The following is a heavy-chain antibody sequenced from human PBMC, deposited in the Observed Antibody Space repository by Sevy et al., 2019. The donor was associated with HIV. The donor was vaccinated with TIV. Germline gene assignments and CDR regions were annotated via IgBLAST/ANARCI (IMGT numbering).Heavy chain of an antibody. D-gene: IGHD3-10*02. CDR2: ISYDGSSQ. CDR1: GFTFQTFG. CDR3: TKESLRGTYIRGDFDH. V-gene: IGHV3-30*18. J-gene: IGHJ4*02. Sequence: GGSLRLSCSAFGFTFQTFGMHWVRQAPGKGPECLAVISYDGSSQNYADSVKGRFTISRDNSKNLLFLQMNSLIPKDTAVYFCTKESLRGTYIRGDFDHWGQGTLVTVSS.